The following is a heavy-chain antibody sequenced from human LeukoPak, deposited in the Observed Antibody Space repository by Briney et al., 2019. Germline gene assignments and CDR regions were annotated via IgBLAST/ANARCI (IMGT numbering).Heavy chain of an antibody. J-gene: IGHJ4*02. CDR2: IYHSGST. Sequence: SETLSLTCAVSGGSISSGGYSWSWIRQPPGKGLEWIGYIYHSGSTYYNPSLKSRVTISVDTSKNQFSLKLSSVTAADTAVYYCAGHGMYSSSWYFDYWGQGTLVTVSS. CDR1: GGSISSGGYS. D-gene: IGHD6-13*01. V-gene: IGHV4-30-2*03. CDR3: AGHGMYSSSWYFDY.